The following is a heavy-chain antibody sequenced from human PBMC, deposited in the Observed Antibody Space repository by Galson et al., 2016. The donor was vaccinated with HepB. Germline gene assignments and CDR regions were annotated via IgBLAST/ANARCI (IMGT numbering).Heavy chain of an antibody. CDR1: GASINSSNW. CDR3: ARASVVPGARMIFDS. CDR2: IYHTGTS. Sequence: SETLSLTCAVSGASINSSNWWTWVRQAPEKGLEWIGEIYHTGTSNNNPSLLSRFIMSIDNSRNHFSLNLNSVTAADTAVYYCARASVVPGARMIFDSWGQGILVTVSS. V-gene: IGHV4-4*02. D-gene: IGHD2-2*01. J-gene: IGHJ5*01.